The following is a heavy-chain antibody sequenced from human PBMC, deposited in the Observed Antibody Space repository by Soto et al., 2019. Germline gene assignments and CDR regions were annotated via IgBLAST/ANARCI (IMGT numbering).Heavy chain of an antibody. Sequence: GASLRLSCAASGSTFSSYAMSWVRQAPGKGLEWVSAISGSGGSTNYADSVKGRFTISRDNSKNTLYLQMSSLRAEDTAVYYCAKDLPVAGPYYYYYMDVWGKGTTVTVSS. CDR3: AKDLPVAGPYYYYYMDV. CDR1: GSTFSSYA. CDR2: ISGSGGST. V-gene: IGHV3-23*01. J-gene: IGHJ6*03. D-gene: IGHD6-19*01.